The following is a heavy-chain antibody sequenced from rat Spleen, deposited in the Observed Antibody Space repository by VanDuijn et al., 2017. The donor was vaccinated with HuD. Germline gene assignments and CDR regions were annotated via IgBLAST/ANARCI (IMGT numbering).Heavy chain of an antibody. CDR1: GFTFTDYN. D-gene: IGHD4-3*01. CDR2: LSYDGSRT. J-gene: IGHJ2*01. CDR3: ARLEGNSGYYFGY. V-gene: IGHV5-7*01. Sequence: EVQLVESGGGLVQPGRSLKLSCTASGFTFTDYNMAWVRQAPKTGLEWVATLSYDGSRTYYRDSVKGRFTISRDNAKSTLYLQMDSLRSEDTATYYCARLEGNSGYYFGYWGLRVMVTVSS.